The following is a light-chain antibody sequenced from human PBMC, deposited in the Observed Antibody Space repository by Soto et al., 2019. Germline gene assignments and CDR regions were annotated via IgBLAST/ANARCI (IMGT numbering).Light chain of an antibody. V-gene: IGLV2-14*01. J-gene: IGLJ2*01. CDR3: SSYTSSSTLDVV. CDR1: SSDVGGYNY. CDR2: DVS. Sequence: QSALTQPASVSGSPGQSITISCTGTSSDVGGYNYVSWYQQHPGKAPKLIIYDVSNRPSGLSNRFSGSKSGNTASLTISGLQAEDEADYYCSSYTSSSTLDVVFGGGTKLTVL.